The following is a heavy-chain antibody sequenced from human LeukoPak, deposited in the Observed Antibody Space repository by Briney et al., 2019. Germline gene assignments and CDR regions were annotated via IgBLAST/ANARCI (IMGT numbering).Heavy chain of an antibody. CDR3: AKDSYASGRPLHTFDV. J-gene: IGHJ3*01. CDR2: ISYYGSNK. CDR1: GFTFSSYG. D-gene: IGHD3-10*01. V-gene: IGHV3-30*18. Sequence: GGSLRLSCAASGFTFSSYGMHWVRQAPGKGLEWVAVISYYGSNKDYADSVKGRFTISRDNSKNTLFLQMNSLRAEDTAIYYCAKDSYASGRPLHTFDVWGQGTMVTVSS.